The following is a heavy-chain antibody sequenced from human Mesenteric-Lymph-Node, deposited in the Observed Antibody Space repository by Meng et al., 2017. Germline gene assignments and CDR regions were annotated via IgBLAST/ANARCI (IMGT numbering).Heavy chain of an antibody. Sequence: GESLKISCAASGFTFSSYAMSWVRQAPGKGLEWVSANSGSGGSTYHVDAVKGRFTISRDNSKNTLYLQMNSLRAEDTAIYYCARHNSVWYSGSSGHVDYWGQGTQVTVSS. V-gene: IGHV3-23*01. CDR1: GFTFSSYA. J-gene: IGHJ4*02. D-gene: IGHD6-19*01. CDR3: ARHNSVWYSGSSGHVDY. CDR2: NSGSGGST.